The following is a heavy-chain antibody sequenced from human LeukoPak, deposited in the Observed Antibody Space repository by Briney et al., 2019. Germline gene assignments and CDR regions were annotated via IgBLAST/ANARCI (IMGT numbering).Heavy chain of an antibody. Sequence: SGGSLRLSCAASGFTFSDYYMTWIRQAPGKGLEWVAYTDVRGDTILYADSVKGRFTISRDSAKNSLYLQMNSLRAEDAAVYYCTREDNVWNLLYNYYMDVWGKGTTVTVSS. D-gene: IGHD1-1*01. J-gene: IGHJ6*03. CDR2: TDVRGDTI. CDR1: GFTFSDYY. CDR3: TREDNVWNLLYNYYMDV. V-gene: IGHV3-11*01.